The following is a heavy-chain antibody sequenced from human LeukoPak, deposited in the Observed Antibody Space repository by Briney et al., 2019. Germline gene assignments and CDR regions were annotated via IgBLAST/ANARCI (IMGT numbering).Heavy chain of an antibody. V-gene: IGHV1-46*01. CDR1: GYTFTSYY. CDR2: INPSGGST. J-gene: IGHJ6*03. Sequence: ASVKVSCKASGYTFTSYYMHWVRQAPGQGLEWMGIINPSGGSTSYAQKFQGRVTMTRDMSTSTVYMELSSLRSEDTAVYYCARANYGSGRHYYMDVWGKGTTVTVSS. D-gene: IGHD3-10*01. CDR3: ARANYGSGRHYYMDV.